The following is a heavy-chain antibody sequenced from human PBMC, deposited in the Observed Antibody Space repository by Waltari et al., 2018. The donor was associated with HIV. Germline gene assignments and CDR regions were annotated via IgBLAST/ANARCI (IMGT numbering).Heavy chain of an antibody. J-gene: IGHJ4*01. Sequence: QVQLVQSGTEVKRPGASVKVACKASGYTFSTYVINGVRQAPGQGLEWMGWMNPKSGNTGFAQKLKGRVTLTRNTSISTAYMELRSLRSEDTAVYFCARSSGWSYFDYWGRGTLVTVPS. V-gene: IGHV1-8*01. CDR3: ARSSGWSYFDY. CDR2: MNPKSGNT. CDR1: GYTFSTYV. D-gene: IGHD2-15*01.